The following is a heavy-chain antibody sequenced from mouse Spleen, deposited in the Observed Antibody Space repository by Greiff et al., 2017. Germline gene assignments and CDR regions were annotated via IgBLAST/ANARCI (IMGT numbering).Heavy chain of an antibody. CDR2: IYPGDGDT. CDR3: AREGYEALLTD. CDR1: GYAFSSSW. Sequence: VQLQQSGPELVKPGASVKISCKASGYAFSSSWMNWVKQRPGKGLEWIGRIYPGDGDTNYNGKFKGKATLTADKSSSTAYMQLSSLTSEDTAVYYCAREGYEALLTDWGQGTTLTVSS. J-gene: IGHJ2*01. D-gene: IGHD2-3*01. V-gene: IGHV1-82*01.